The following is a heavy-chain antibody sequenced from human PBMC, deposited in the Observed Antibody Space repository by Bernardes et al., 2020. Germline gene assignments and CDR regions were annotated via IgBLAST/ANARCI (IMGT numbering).Heavy chain of an antibody. CDR2: ITDTGGGT. V-gene: IGHV3-23*01. CDR3: AKGAWYCSGSSCPRILGYSYYYMDV. D-gene: IGHD2-15*01. J-gene: IGHJ6*03. CDR1: SYG. Sequence: GGSLRLSCAASSYGMHWVRQAPGKGLEWVSFITDTGGGTLYADSVKGRFTVSRDISRNTVYLQMSSLRVEDTAVYYCAKGAWYCSGSSCPRILGYSYYYMDVWGKGTTVTVSS.